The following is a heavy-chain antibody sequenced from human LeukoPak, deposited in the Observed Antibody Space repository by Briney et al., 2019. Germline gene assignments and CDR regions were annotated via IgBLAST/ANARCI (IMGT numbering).Heavy chain of an antibody. J-gene: IGHJ5*02. CDR3: AQKNYDSSGYYDWFDP. CDR2: ISAYNGNT. V-gene: IGHV1-18*01. D-gene: IGHD3-22*01. CDR1: GYTFTSYG. Sequence: ASVKVSCKASGYTFTSYGISWVRQAPGQGLEWMGWISAYNGNTNYAQKLQGRVTMTTDTSTSTAYMELRSLRSDDTAVYYCAQKNYDSSGYYDWFDPWGQGTLVTVSS.